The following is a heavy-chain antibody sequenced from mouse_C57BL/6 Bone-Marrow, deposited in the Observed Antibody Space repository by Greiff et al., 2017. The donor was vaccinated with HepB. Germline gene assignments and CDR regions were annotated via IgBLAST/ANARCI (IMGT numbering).Heavy chain of an antibody. CDR3: AGHYLPWFAY. CDR2: IDPSDSYT. CDR1: GYTFTSYW. V-gene: IGHV1-69*01. J-gene: IGHJ3*01. Sequence: QVQLQQPGAELVMPGASVKLSCKASGYTFTSYWMHWVKQRPGQGLEWIGEIDPSDSYTNYNQKFKGKSTLTVDKSSSTAYMQLSSLTSEDSAVYYCAGHYLPWFAYWGQGTLVTVSA. D-gene: IGHD1-2*01.